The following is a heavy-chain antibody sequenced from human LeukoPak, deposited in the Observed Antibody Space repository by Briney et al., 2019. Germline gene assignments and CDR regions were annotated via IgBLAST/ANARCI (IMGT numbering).Heavy chain of an antibody. V-gene: IGHV3-48*03. D-gene: IGHD3-3*01. CDR3: AKTSLSDASGHYYYMDV. CDR2: ISSSGSTI. Sequence: GGSLRLSCAASGFTFSNEMNCVRQAPGKALEWVSYISSSGSTIYYADSVKGRFTISRDNSQNTVSLQVNNLRTEDTALYYCAKTSLSDASGHYYYMDVWGKGTTVTVSS. J-gene: IGHJ6*03. CDR1: GFTFSNE.